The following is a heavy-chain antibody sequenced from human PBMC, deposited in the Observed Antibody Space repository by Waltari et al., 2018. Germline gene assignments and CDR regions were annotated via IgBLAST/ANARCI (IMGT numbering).Heavy chain of an antibody. CDR3: ARGRYSSGWYRY. Sequence: QVQLVQSGAEVKKPGASVKVSCKASGYTFTSYDINWVRQATGQGLEWMGWKNPNSGNTGYAQKFQGRVTMTRNTSRSTAYMELSSLRSEDTAVYYCARGRYSSGWYRYWGQGTLVTVSS. V-gene: IGHV1-8*01. J-gene: IGHJ4*02. CDR1: GYTFTSYD. D-gene: IGHD6-19*01. CDR2: KNPNSGNT.